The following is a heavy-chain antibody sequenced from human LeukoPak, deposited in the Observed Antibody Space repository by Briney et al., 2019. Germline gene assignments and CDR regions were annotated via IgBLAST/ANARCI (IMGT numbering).Heavy chain of an antibody. CDR2: ITGNHHNR. CDR3: TKDPNGDYVGAFAP. CDR1: GFTFSAFA. V-gene: IGHV3-23*01. J-gene: IGHJ5*02. Sequence: GGSLRLSCAASGFTFSAFAMTWVRQTPEKGLEWVSSITGNHHNRYNTDSVQGRFTISRDNSKNTLYLQMNSLRADDTAIYYCTKDPNGDYVGAFAPWGQGTLVTVSS. D-gene: IGHD4-17*01.